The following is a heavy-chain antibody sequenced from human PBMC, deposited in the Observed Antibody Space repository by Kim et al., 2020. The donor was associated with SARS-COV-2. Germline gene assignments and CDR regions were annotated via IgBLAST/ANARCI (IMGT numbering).Heavy chain of an antibody. CDR3: ARVHRIAAAANYFDY. D-gene: IGHD6-13*01. V-gene: IGHV4-31*03. Sequence: SETLSLTCTVSGGSISSGGYYWSWIRQHPGKGLEWIGYIYYSGSTYYNPSLKSRVTISVDTSKNQFSLKLSSVTAADTAVYYCARVHRIAAAANYFDYWGQGTLVTVSS. J-gene: IGHJ4*02. CDR2: IYYSGST. CDR1: GGSISSGGYY.